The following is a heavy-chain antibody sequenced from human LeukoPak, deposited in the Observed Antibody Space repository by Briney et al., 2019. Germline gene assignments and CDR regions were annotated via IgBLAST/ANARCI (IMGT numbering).Heavy chain of an antibody. CDR1: GYTLTAYY. CDR2: INPNSGGT. V-gene: IGHV1-2*06. J-gene: IGHJ4*02. Sequence: GASVKVSCKASGYTLTAYYIHWVRQAPGQGLEWMGRINPNSGGTDFAQKFQGRVTMTRDTSISTAYMELSRLRSDDTAIYYCARGGTEAGSGDYWGQGTLVTVSS. CDR3: ARGGTEAGSGDY. D-gene: IGHD3-10*01.